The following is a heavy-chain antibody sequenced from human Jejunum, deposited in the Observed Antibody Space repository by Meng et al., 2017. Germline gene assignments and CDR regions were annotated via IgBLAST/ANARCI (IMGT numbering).Heavy chain of an antibody. CDR3: ARVNWTSSYWYFDL. V-gene: IGHV4-31*01. Sequence: LRESSPGLGKPARSLSLPSTSVGASMSSGNYYWTSIRQHPGKGLEWIGYIYYSGSTYYNPSLQSLVTISLDMSENQFSLKLTSGTAADTAVYYCARVNWTSSYWYFDLWGRGTLVTVSS. J-gene: IGHJ2*01. CDR2: IYYSGST. D-gene: IGHD1-1*01. CDR1: GASMSSGNYY.